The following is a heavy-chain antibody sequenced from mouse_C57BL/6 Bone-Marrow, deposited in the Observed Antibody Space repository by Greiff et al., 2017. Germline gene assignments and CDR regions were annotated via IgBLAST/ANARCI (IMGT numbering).Heavy chain of an antibody. CDR3: ATFYYGSSYFDD. Sequence: QVQLQQPGAELVMPGASVKLSCKASGYTFTSYWMPWVKQRPGQGLEWIGAIDPSDSYTNYNQKFKGKSTLTVDKSSSTAYMQLSSLTSEDSAVXYCATFYYGSSYFDDGGQGTTLTVSS. D-gene: IGHD1-1*01. J-gene: IGHJ2*01. V-gene: IGHV1-69*01. CDR2: IDPSDSYT. CDR1: GYTFTSYW.